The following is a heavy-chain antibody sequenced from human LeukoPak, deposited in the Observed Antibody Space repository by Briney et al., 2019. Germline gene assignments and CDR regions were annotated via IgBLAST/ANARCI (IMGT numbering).Heavy chain of an antibody. Sequence: GGSLRLSCAASGFTVSSNYMSWVRQAPGKGLEWVSVNYSGGSTYYADSVKGRFTISRDNSKNTLYLQMNSLRAEDTAVYYCARCKSLGTPTLKYGMDVWGKGTTVTVSS. CDR3: ARCKSLGTPTLKYGMDV. V-gene: IGHV3-53*01. CDR2: NYSGGST. CDR1: GFTVSSNY. J-gene: IGHJ6*04. D-gene: IGHD1-1*01.